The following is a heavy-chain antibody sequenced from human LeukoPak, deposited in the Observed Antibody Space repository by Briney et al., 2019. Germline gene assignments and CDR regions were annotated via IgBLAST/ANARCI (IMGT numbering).Heavy chain of an antibody. J-gene: IGHJ6*02. D-gene: IGHD3-3*01. CDR1: GFTFSSYA. Sequence: GRSLRLSCAASGFTFSSYAMHWVRQAPGKGLEWVAVISYDGSNKYYADSVKGRFTISRDNSKNTLYLQMNSLRAEDTAVYYCARERITIFGVVIIPQVDYHYGMDVWGQGTTVTVSS. CDR3: ARERITIFGVVIIPQVDYHYGMDV. V-gene: IGHV3-30-3*01. CDR2: ISYDGSNK.